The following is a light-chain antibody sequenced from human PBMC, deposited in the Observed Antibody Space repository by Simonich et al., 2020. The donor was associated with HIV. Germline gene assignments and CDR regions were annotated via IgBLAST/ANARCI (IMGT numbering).Light chain of an antibody. CDR3: QQYYNTPQT. CDR2: WAS. J-gene: IGKJ1*01. V-gene: IGKV4-1*01. CDR1: QSVLYSSNNKNY. Sequence: DIVMTQSPDSLDVSLGERANINCKSSQSVLYSSNNKNYLAWYQQKPGQPPKLLIYWASTRESGVPDRFSGSGSGTDFTLTISSLQAEDVAVYYCQQYYNTPQTFGQGTKVEIK.